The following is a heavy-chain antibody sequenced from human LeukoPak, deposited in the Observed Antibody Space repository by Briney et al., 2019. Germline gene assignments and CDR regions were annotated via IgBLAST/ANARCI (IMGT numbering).Heavy chain of an antibody. Sequence: PGRSLRLSCATSGFTFSSYGMHWVRQTPGKGLEWVAVISYDGSNTYYADYVKGRFTTSRDNSKNTLYLQMNSLRTEDTAVYYCAKGTGSGWFDCFDYWGQGTLVTVSS. CDR2: ISYDGSNT. CDR3: AKGTGSGWFDCFDY. D-gene: IGHD6-19*01. V-gene: IGHV3-30*18. CDR1: GFTFSSYG. J-gene: IGHJ4*02.